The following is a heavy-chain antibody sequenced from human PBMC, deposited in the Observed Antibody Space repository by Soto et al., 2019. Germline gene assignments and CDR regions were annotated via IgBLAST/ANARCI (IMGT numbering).Heavy chain of an antibody. CDR2: INAGNGHT. CDR3: ARSSGFYYVDY. D-gene: IGHD3-22*01. J-gene: IGHJ4*02. Sequence: ASVEVSCKASGYTLTSYSMHLVGQAPGQRLEWMGWINAGNGHTKYSQKFQGRVTITRDTSASTAYMELTSLRSEDTAVYYCARSSGFYYVDYWGQGTLVTVSS. CDR1: GYTLTSYS. V-gene: IGHV1-3*01.